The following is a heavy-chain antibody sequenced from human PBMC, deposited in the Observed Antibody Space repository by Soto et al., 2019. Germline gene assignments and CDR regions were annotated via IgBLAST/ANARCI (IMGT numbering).Heavy chain of an antibody. CDR2: IIPIHGTT. V-gene: IGHV1-69*01. J-gene: IGHJ4*02. CDR1: GGSLTSYP. Sequence: QMEQSGAEVGKPGSSVNVSCKPSGGSLTSYPMAWVRQAPGQGFEWMGGIIPIHGTTEYAQKFQGRVTITADESTNRATLELTGLTSEDTAVYYCARGWGLVSWGQGTLVTVSS. D-gene: IGHD3-16*01. CDR3: ARGWGLVS.